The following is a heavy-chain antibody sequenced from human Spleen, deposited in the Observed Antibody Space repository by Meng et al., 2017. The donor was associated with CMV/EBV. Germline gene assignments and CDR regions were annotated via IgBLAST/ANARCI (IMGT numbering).Heavy chain of an antibody. D-gene: IGHD3-10*01. CDR3: ARHYGSEDYFYYYALDV. V-gene: IGHV3-48*03. CDR1: GFSFSTYE. CDR2: ISSGGGTI. J-gene: IGHJ6*02. Sequence: GGSLRLSCAASGFSFSTYEMNWVRQAPGKGLEWLSYISSGGGTIYYADSVKGRFTISRDNAKNSLDLQMNSLRAEDTAVYYCARHYGSEDYFYYYALDVWGQGTTVTVSS.